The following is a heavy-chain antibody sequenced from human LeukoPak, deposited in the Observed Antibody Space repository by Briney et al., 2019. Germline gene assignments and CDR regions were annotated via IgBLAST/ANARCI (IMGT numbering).Heavy chain of an antibody. Sequence: ASVKVSCKASGYTFTGYYMHWVRQAPGQGLEWMGWINPNSGGTNYAQKFQGSVTMTRDTSISTAYMELSRLRSDDTAVYYCARDQPMATIPEYYYYGMDVWGQGTTVTVSS. CDR3: ARDQPMATIPEYYYYGMDV. V-gene: IGHV1-2*02. CDR2: INPNSGGT. D-gene: IGHD5-12*01. CDR1: GYTFTGYY. J-gene: IGHJ6*02.